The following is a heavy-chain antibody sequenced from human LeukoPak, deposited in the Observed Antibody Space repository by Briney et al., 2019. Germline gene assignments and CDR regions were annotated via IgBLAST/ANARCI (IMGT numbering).Heavy chain of an antibody. CDR1: GFTFSSYA. V-gene: IGHV3-23*01. J-gene: IGHJ3*01. Sequence: GGSLKLSCAASGFTFSSYAMSWVRQAPGQGLEWVSSISRSGGSPYYEDSVKGRFTISRDNSKNTLYLQMNSLSAADTAVDYCAKDLAMIVVVYGAIDVWGQGTMVTVSS. D-gene: IGHD3-22*01. CDR3: AKDLAMIVVVYGAIDV. CDR2: ISRSGGSP.